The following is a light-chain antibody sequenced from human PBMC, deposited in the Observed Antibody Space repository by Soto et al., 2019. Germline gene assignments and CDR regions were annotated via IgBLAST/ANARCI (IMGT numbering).Light chain of an antibody. CDR2: DTS. Sequence: EIVLTQSPATLSLSPGERATLSCRASQSVSRYLAWYQQKPGQAPRLLIYDTSNSATDIPARFSGSGSGTDFTLTISRLEPEDFAVYYCQQRSNWPRTFGQGSKVEIK. V-gene: IGKV3-11*01. CDR3: QQRSNWPRT. CDR1: QSVSRY. J-gene: IGKJ1*01.